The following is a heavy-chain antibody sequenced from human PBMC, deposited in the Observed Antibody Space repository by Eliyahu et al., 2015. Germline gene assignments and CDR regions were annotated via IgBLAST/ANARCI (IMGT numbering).Heavy chain of an antibody. D-gene: IGHD3-3*01. CDR2: ISSSSSYI. V-gene: IGHV3-21*01. J-gene: IGHJ1*01. CDR1: GXXFSSYS. Sequence: VQLVESGGGLVKPGGSLXLSCAASGXXFSSYSMNWVRQAPGKGLEWVSSISSSSSYIYYADSVKGRFTISRDNAKNSLYLQMNSLRAEDTAVYYCASPLGFWSGYYFQHWGQGTLVTVSS. CDR3: ASPLGFWSGYYFQH.